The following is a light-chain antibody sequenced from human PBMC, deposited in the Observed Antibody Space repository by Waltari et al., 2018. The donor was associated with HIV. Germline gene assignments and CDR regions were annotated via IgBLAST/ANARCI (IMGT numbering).Light chain of an antibody. CDR1: SLALGLYAF. CDR3: TSHTLTRVLV. J-gene: IGLJ3*02. CDR2: GVD. Sequence: QSVLTQPASMSGSPGQSITISCTGSSLALGLYAFVSWYKHPPTPAPQLIISGVDRRPPGITSRFSASKSGDVASLTISGLQAEDEADYYCTSHTLTRVLVFGGGTRLTVL. V-gene: IGLV2-14*01.